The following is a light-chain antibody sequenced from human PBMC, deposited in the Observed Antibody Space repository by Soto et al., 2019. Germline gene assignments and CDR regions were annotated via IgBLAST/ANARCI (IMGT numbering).Light chain of an antibody. J-gene: IGLJ2*01. CDR1: GSDIGGYNF. V-gene: IGLV2-14*01. CDR2: EVR. Sequence: QSVLTQPASVSGSPGQSLTISCTGTGSDIGGYNFVSWYQQHPGKAPKVILYEVRNRPSGVSSRFSGAKSGNTASLTISGLQADDEADYYCSSFSSTTTLLVFGGGTKLTVL. CDR3: SSFSSTTTLLV.